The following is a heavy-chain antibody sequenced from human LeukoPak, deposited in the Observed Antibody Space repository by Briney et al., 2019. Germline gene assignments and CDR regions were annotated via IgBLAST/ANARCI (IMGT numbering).Heavy chain of an antibody. CDR2: ISAYNGNT. D-gene: IGHD6-19*01. CDR1: GYTFTSYG. V-gene: IGHV1-18*04. CDR3: ARDPYSSGWYYFDY. J-gene: IGHJ4*02. Sequence: ASVKVSCKASGYTFTSYGIGWVRQAPGQGLEWMGWISAYNGNTNYALKLQGRVTMTTDTSTSTAYMELRSLRSDDTAVYYCARDPYSSGWYYFDYWGQGTLVTVSS.